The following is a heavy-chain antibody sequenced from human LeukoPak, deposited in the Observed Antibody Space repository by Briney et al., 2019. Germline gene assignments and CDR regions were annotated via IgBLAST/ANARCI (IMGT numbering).Heavy chain of an antibody. D-gene: IGHD6-25*01. Sequence: GASVKVSCMPCGYTFTSDYMHWGRQAPGQGLEWMGIINPSGGSTSYAQKSQGRVTMSTDTSTSKVYMELSSLRSEDTDVYYCARVRSYGYPGYYFDYWGQGTLVTVS. CDR3: ARVRSYGYPGYYFDY. J-gene: IGHJ4*02. CDR1: GYTFTSDY. V-gene: IGHV1-46*01. CDR2: INPSGGST.